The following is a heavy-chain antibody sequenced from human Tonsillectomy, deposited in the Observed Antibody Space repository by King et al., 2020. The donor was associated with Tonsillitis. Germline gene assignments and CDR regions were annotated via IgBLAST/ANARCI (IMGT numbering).Heavy chain of an antibody. D-gene: IGHD3-9*01. CDR2: INPNSGGT. V-gene: IGHV1-2*02. CDR1: GYTFTGYY. J-gene: IGHJ5*02. Sequence: VQLVESGAEVKKPGASVKVSCKASGYTFTGYYMHWVRQAPGQGLEWMGWINPNSGGTNYAQKFQGRVTMTRDTSISTAYMELSRLRSDDTAVYYCARVPGYFVEGGKRRDWFEPWGQGTLVTVSS. CDR3: ARVPGYFVEGGKRRDWFEP.